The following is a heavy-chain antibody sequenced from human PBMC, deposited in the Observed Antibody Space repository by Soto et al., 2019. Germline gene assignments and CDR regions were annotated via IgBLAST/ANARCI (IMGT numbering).Heavy chain of an antibody. CDR2: IYHSGST. CDR1: GDSISSGGYS. CDR3: GGVRRKVVDS. Sequence: PSETLSLTCAVSGDSISSGGYSWSWIRQPPGKGLEWIGHIYHSGSTHYNPSLKSRLTISVDRSKNQFSLNLRSVTAADTAFYYCGGVRRKVVDSWGQGILVTVSS. V-gene: IGHV4-30-2*01. J-gene: IGHJ5*01.